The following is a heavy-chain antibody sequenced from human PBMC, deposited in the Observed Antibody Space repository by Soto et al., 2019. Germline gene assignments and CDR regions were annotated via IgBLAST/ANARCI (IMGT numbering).Heavy chain of an antibody. CDR3: ARAGGLGAVAADY. CDR1: GGSISSGGYS. Sequence: QLQLQESGSGLVKPSQTLSLTCAVSGGSISSGGYSWSWIRQPPGKGLEWIGYIYHSGSTYYNPSLNSRVTRSVDRSKNQFSLKLGSVTAADTAVYYCARAGGLGAVAADYWGQGTLVTVSS. V-gene: IGHV4-30-2*01. D-gene: IGHD6-19*01. J-gene: IGHJ4*02. CDR2: IYHSGST.